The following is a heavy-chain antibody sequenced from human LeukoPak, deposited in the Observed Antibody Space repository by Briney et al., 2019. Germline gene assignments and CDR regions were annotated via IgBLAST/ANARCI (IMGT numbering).Heavy chain of an antibody. Sequence: GASVKVSCKTSGYTFIGYYMHWVRQAPGQGLEWMGWINPNSGGTNYAQKFQGRVTMTRDTSISTAYMELSRLRSDDTAVYYCARMLRGEYYFDYWGQGTLVTVSS. CDR2: INPNSGGT. CDR1: GYTFIGYY. J-gene: IGHJ4*02. V-gene: IGHV1-2*02. D-gene: IGHD3-16*01. CDR3: ARMLRGEYYFDY.